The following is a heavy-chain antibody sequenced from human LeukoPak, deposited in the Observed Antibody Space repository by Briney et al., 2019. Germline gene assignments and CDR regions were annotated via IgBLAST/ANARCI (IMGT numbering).Heavy chain of an antibody. V-gene: IGHV3-23*01. CDR2: ISGSGGST. J-gene: IGHJ5*02. Sequence: SGGSLRLSCAASGFTFSSYSMNWVRQAPGKGLEWVSAISGSGGSTYYADSVKGRFTISRDNSKNTLYLQMNSLRAEDTAVYYCAKDWEMTTVTIRGDWFDPWGQGTLVTVSS. CDR3: AKDWEMTTVTIRGDWFDP. CDR1: GFTFSSYS. D-gene: IGHD4-17*01.